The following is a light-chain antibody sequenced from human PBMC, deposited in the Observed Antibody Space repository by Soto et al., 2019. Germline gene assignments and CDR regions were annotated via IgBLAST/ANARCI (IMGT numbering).Light chain of an antibody. V-gene: IGKV1-9*01. J-gene: IGKJ4*01. CDR2: GAS. CDR1: QGIGSY. Sequence: DLPLTQSPSFLSASVGDRVTITCRASQGIGSYLGWYQQAPGKAPKLLIYGASTLQSGVPSRFSGSGSGTEFTLTISILQPEDVATYFCQQLNTYPAFGGGTKVE. CDR3: QQLNTYPA.